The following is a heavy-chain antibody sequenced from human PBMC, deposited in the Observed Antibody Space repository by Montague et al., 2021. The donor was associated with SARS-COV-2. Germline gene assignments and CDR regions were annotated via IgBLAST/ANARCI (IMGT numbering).Heavy chain of an antibody. Sequence: PALVKPTQTLTLTCTFSGFSLSTSGMCVSWIRQPPGKALEWLALIDWDDDKYYSTSLKTRLTISKDTSKNQVVLTMTNMDPVDTATYYCARISGTKVVTRSFDYWGQGTLVTVSS. CDR3: ARISGTKVVTRSFDY. D-gene: IGHD4-23*01. V-gene: IGHV2-70*01. CDR2: IDWDDDK. J-gene: IGHJ4*02. CDR1: GFSLSTSGMC.